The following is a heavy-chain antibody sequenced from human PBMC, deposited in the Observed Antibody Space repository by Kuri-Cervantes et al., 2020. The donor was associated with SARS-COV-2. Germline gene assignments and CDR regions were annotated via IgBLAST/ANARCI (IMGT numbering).Heavy chain of an antibody. D-gene: IGHD6-19*01. Sequence: GGSLRLSCAASGFTFSSYAMHWVRQAPGKGLEWVAAISYDGSNKYYADSVKGRFTISRDNSKNTLYLQMNSLRAEDTAVYYCASSPVAAPFGAFDIWGQGTMVTVSS. CDR3: ASSPVAAPFGAFDI. V-gene: IGHV3-30-3*01. J-gene: IGHJ3*02. CDR2: ISYDGSNK. CDR1: GFTFSSYA.